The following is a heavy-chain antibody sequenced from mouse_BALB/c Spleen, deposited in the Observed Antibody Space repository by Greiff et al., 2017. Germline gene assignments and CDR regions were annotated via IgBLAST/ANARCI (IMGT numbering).Heavy chain of an antibody. D-gene: IGHD1-2*01. CDR1: GFTFSSYA. CDR3: ARGRGYGDY. CDR2: ISSGGST. V-gene: IGHV5-6-5*01. J-gene: IGHJ2*01. Sequence: EGKLVESGGGLVKPGGSLKLSCAASGFTFSSYAMSWVRQTPEKRLEWVASISSGGSTYYPDSVKGRFTISRDNARNILYLQMSSLRSEDTAMYYCARGRGYGDYWGQGTTLTVSS.